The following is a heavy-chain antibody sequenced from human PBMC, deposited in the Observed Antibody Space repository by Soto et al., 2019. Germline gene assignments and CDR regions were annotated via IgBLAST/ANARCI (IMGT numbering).Heavy chain of an antibody. J-gene: IGHJ4*01. CDR1: GFTFSSYG. V-gene: IGHV3-30*18. CDR3: AKTVSGYLNY. Sequence: PGGSLRLSCAASGFTFSSYGMHWVRQAPGKGLEWVAVISYDGSNKYYADSVKGRFTISRDNSKNTLYLQMNSLRAEDTAVYYCAKTVSGYLNYWVHGPLVTVSS. D-gene: IGHD2-15*01. CDR2: ISYDGSNK.